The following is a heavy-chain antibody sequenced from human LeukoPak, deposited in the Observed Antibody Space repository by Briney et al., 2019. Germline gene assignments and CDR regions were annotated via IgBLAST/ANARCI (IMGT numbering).Heavy chain of an antibody. CDR1: GFSISSGYY. D-gene: IGHD2-15*01. V-gene: IGHV4-38-2*02. Sequence: PSETLSLTCTVSGFSISSGYYWVWIRQPPGKGLQWIGNVYKGGSTYYNPSLKSRVTISVDTSKNQFSLKLSSVTAADTAVYYCARHTPTRRIWFDPWGQGTLVTVSS. CDR2: VYKGGST. CDR3: ARHTPTRRIWFDP. J-gene: IGHJ5*02.